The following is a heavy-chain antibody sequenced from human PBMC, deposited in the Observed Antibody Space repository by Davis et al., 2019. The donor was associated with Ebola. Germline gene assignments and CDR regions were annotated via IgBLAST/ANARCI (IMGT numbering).Heavy chain of an antibody. D-gene: IGHD6-6*01. CDR3: ARDLGAVRPRERDDY. J-gene: IGHJ4*02. CDR1: GGSFSGYY. Sequence: SETLSLTCAVYGGSFSGYYWSWIRQPPGKGLEWIGEINHSGSTNYNPSLKSRVTISVDTSKNQFSLKLSSVTAADTAVYYCARDLGAVRPRERDDYWGQGTLVTVSS. V-gene: IGHV4-34*01. CDR2: INHSGST.